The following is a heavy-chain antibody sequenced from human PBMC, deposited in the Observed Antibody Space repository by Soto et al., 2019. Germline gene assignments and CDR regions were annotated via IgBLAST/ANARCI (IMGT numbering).Heavy chain of an antibody. J-gene: IGHJ3*02. CDR2: IIPNYEAA. CDR3: ARYWNAGTLYGAFDI. CDR1: GGSFNKYV. V-gene: IGHV1-69*06. Sequence: QVQLVQSGAEVRKPGSSVKVSCEASGGSFNKYVISWLRQAPGQGLEWMGGIIPNYEAANYAQKFRGRLTITADKATNTAYMELNSLRPEDTATYYCARYWNAGTLYGAFDIWGQGTTVIVS. D-gene: IGHD4-17*01.